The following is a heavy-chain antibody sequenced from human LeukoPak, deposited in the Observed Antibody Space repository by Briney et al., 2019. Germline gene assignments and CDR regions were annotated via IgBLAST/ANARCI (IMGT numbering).Heavy chain of an antibody. CDR3: ARDRGGSYDPYSDY. J-gene: IGHJ4*02. CDR2: INSDGSST. D-gene: IGHD1-26*01. V-gene: IGHV3-74*01. CDR1: GFTFRSYW. Sequence: PGGSLRLSCAASGFTFRSYWMHWVRQAPGKGLVWVSRINSDGSSTSYADSVKGRFTISRDNAKNTLYLQMNSLRAEDTAVYYCARDRGGSYDPYSDYWGQGTLVTVSS.